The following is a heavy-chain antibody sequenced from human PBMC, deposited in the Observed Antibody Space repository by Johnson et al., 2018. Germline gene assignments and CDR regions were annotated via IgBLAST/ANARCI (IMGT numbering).Heavy chain of an antibody. V-gene: IGHV4-4*07. D-gene: IGHD3-10*01. Sequence: QVQLQESGPGLVKTSETLSLPCTVSGGSISSNYWNWIRQPAGKELEWIGRIYSSGSTNYNPSLKSRVTMSLDTSKSYFSVRLSSVTAADTAIYYCGGEARVRYYFDFWGQGILVTVSS. J-gene: IGHJ4*02. CDR1: GGSISSNY. CDR3: GGEARVRYYFDF. CDR2: IYSSGST.